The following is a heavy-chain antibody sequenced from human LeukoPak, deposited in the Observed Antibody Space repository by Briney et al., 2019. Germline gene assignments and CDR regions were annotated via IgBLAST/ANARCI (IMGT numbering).Heavy chain of an antibody. J-gene: IGHJ4*02. V-gene: IGHV4-59*01. Sequence: SETLSLTCTVSGRSISSYYWSWIRQPPGKGLEWIGYIYYSGSTNYNPSLKSRVTISVDTSKNQFSLKLSSVTAADTAVYYCASWIAAAGTGEYYFDYWGQGTLVTVSS. D-gene: IGHD6-13*01. CDR2: IYYSGST. CDR1: GRSISSYY. CDR3: ASWIAAAGTGEYYFDY.